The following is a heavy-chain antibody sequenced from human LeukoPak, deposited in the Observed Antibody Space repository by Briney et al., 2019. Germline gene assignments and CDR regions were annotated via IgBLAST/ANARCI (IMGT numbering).Heavy chain of an antibody. CDR3: ARKVRGSGSYYNEDY. D-gene: IGHD3-10*01. J-gene: IGHJ4*02. CDR1: GFTFSSYS. V-gene: IGHV3-21*01. CDR2: ISSSSSYI. Sequence: PGRSLRLSCAASGFTFSSYSMNWVRQAPGKGLEWVSSISSSSSYIYYADSVKGRFTISRDNAKNSLYLQMNSLRAEDTAVYYCARKVRGSGSYYNEDYWGQGTLVTVSS.